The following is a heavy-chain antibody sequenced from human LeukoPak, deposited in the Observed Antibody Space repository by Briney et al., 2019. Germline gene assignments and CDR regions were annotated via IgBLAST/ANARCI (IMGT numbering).Heavy chain of an antibody. V-gene: IGHV4-34*01. CDR3: ARAKWYDYVWGSYRKGFDY. CDR2: INHSGST. J-gene: IGHJ4*02. D-gene: IGHD3-16*02. CDR1: GGSFSGYY. Sequence: SETLSLTCAVYGGSFSGYYWSWIRQPPGKGLEWIGEINHSGSTNYNPSLKSRVTISVDTSKNQFSLKLSSVTAADTAVYYCARAKWYDYVWGSYRKGFDYWGQGTLVTVSS.